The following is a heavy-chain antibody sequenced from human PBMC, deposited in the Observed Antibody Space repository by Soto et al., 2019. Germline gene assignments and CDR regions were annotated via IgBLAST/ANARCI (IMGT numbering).Heavy chain of an antibody. CDR3: ARVAITLIRGLKVDFYSMDV. Sequence: QLVHSGGEVKEPGASVQVSCKASGYTFNNYGITWVRQAPGQGLEWLGWISVYNGNKNYAKKGQGRVSMTADTSTSTAHMELRSLQSDDTAVYFCARVAITLIRGLKVDFYSMDVWGQGTTVTVSS. CDR1: GYTFNNYG. CDR2: ISVYNGNK. V-gene: IGHV1-18*01. J-gene: IGHJ6*02. D-gene: IGHD3-10*01.